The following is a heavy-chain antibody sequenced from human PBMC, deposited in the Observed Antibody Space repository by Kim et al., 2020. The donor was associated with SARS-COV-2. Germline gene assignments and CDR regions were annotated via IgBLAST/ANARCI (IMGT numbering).Heavy chain of an antibody. CDR3: VTDLGRTGSLQDY. D-gene: IGHD6-13*01. CDR2: FHHSGTT. V-gene: IGHV4-4*07. J-gene: IGHJ4*02. CDR1: GGSISSYS. Sequence: SETLSLTCTVSGGSISSYSCNWVRQPAGKGLEWMGRFHHSGTTHYNPSLKSRVTISVDTSKNQFSLRLTSVIAADTAVYYCVTDLGRTGSLQDYWGRG.